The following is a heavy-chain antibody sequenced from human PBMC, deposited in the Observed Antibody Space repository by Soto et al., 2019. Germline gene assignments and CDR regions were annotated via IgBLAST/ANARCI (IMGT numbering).Heavy chain of an antibody. Sequence: PSETLSLTCTVSGGSISSGDYYWSWIRQPPGKGLEWIGYIYYSGSTYYNPSLKSRVTISVDTSKNQFSLKLSSVTAADTAVYYCARDRAFWSGYLYYYYYYGMDVWGQGTTVTVSS. D-gene: IGHD3-3*01. CDR1: GGSISSGDYY. CDR2: IYYSGST. V-gene: IGHV4-30-4*01. J-gene: IGHJ6*02. CDR3: ARDRAFWSGYLYYYYYYGMDV.